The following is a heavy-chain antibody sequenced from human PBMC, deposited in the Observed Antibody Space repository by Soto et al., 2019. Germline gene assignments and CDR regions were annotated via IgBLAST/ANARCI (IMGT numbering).Heavy chain of an antibody. Sequence: TSETLSLTCAVYGGSFSGYYWSWIRQPPGKGLEWIGEINHSGSTNYNPSLKSRVTISVDTSKNQFSLKLSSVTAADTAVYYCARGKGYCSGGSCQTRNYMDVWGKGTTVTVSS. V-gene: IGHV4-34*01. CDR1: GGSFSGYY. CDR3: ARGKGYCSGGSCQTRNYMDV. J-gene: IGHJ6*03. CDR2: INHSGST. D-gene: IGHD2-15*01.